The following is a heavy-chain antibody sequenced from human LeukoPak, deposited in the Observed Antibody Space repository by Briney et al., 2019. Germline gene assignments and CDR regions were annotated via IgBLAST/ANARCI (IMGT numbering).Heavy chain of an antibody. V-gene: IGHV4-39*07. D-gene: IGHD2-2*01. Sequence: SETLSLTCTVSGGSISSSSYYWGWIRQPPGKGLEWIGSIYYSGSTYYNPSLKSRVTISVDTSKNQFSLKLSSVTAADTAVYYCARFDSYCSSTSCYDYYYMDVWGKGTTVTISS. CDR1: GGSISSSSYY. J-gene: IGHJ6*03. CDR3: ARFDSYCSSTSCYDYYYMDV. CDR2: IYYSGST.